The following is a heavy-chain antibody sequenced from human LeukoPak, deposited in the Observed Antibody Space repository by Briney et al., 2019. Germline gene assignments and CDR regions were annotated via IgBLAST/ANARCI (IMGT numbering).Heavy chain of an antibody. Sequence: PSETLSLTCTVSGGSISSYYWSWIRQPPGKGLEWIGYIYYSGSTNYNPSLKSRVTISVDTSKNQFSLKLSSVTAADTAVYYCARLSYGDFTFDHWGQGTLVTVSS. CDR1: GGSISSYY. J-gene: IGHJ4*02. CDR3: ARLSYGDFTFDH. V-gene: IGHV4-59*01. CDR2: IYYSGST. D-gene: IGHD4-17*01.